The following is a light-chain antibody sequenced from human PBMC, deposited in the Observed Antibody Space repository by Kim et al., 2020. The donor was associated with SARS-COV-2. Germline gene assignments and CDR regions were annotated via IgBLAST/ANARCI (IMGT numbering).Light chain of an antibody. V-gene: IGKV3-15*01. CDR1: QTITNN. J-gene: IGKJ5*01. Sequence: SPGESVTLSCSASQTITNNVAWYQQKPGQAPRLLIYDASNRPTGIPARFSGSGSGTEFTLTISSLQSEDFAVYYCQQYNDWPPITFGQGTRLEIK. CDR3: QQYNDWPPIT. CDR2: DAS.